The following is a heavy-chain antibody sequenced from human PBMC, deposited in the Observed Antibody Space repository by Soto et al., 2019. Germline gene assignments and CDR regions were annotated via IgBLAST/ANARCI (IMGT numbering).Heavy chain of an antibody. D-gene: IGHD6-19*01. V-gene: IGHV4-39*01. J-gene: IGHJ4*02. CDR1: GGSISSSTYY. CDR3: ASSGPSIAVSFPFDY. CDR2: IFYSGSR. Sequence: QLQLQESGPGLVKPSETLSLTCTVSGGSISSSTYYWGWIRQPPGKGLEWIGSIFYSGSRYYNPSLKSRGTMSVDTSKNQFSLKLSSMTAADTALYYCASSGPSIAVSFPFDYWGQGTLVTVSS.